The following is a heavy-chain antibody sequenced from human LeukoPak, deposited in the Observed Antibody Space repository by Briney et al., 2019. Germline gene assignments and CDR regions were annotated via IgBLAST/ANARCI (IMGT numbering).Heavy chain of an antibody. Sequence: SETLSLTCTVSGGSISTYCWSWIRQPAGKGLEWIGHICTSGSTNYNPSLKSRVTMSVDTTNNEFSLKLNSVTAADTAVYYCARTYDSPGYYSPDYYYMDVWGKGTTVTISS. D-gene: IGHD3-22*01. J-gene: IGHJ6*03. CDR3: ARTYDSPGYYSPDYYYMDV. CDR2: ICTSGST. V-gene: IGHV4-4*07. CDR1: GGSISTYC.